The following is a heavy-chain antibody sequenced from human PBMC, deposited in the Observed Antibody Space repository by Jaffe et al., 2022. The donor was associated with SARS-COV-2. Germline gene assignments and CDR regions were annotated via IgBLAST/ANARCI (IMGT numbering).Heavy chain of an antibody. D-gene: IGHD3-10*01. J-gene: IGHJ4*02. V-gene: IGHV4-4*07. CDR2: IYSSGKS. CDR3: AREGRVGYHGSESYYNFDY. CDR1: GGSIGSYY. Sequence: QVQLQESGPGLVKPSETLSLICSVSGGSIGSYYWNWIRQPAGKGLEWIGRIYSSGKSNHNPSLKSRVTMSVDTSRNQFSLKLSSVTAADTAVYYCAREGRVGYHGSESYYNFDYWGQGALVTVSS.